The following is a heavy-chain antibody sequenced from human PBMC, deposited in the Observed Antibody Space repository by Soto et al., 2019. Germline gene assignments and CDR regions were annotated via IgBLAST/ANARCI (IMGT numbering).Heavy chain of an antibody. CDR2: INAGNGDT. CDR3: SRESGGATATLDYYYFYMDV. D-gene: IGHD5-12*01. J-gene: IGHJ6*03. V-gene: IGHV1-3*01. CDR1: GYTFTSYA. Sequence: ASVKVSCKASGYTFTSYAMHWVRQAPGQRLEWMGWINAGNGDTKYAQKFQGRVTMTRDTSTRTAYMELSSLRSDDTAVYYCSRESGGATATLDYYYFYMDVWGKGTTVTVSS.